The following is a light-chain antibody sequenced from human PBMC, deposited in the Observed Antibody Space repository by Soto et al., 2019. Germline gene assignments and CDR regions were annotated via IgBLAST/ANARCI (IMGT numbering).Light chain of an antibody. V-gene: IGKV1-39*01. CDR1: QSVSTY. J-gene: IGKJ1*01. CDR3: QQTYSNPQT. CDR2: AAS. Sequence: DIQVTQYPSSLSASVGERVTITCRASQSVSTYLNWYQQKPGQAPKLLIYAASTLQSGVPSRFSGRGSGTDFTLTISSLQPEDFATYHCQQTYSNPQTFGQGTKVDIK.